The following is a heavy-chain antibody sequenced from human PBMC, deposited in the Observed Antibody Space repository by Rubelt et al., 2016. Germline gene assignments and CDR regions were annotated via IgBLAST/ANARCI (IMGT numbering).Heavy chain of an antibody. CDR2: IDTSERVT. CDR3: ARGAIVEVPHIDY. V-gene: IGHV3-74*02. D-gene: IGHD1-26*01. J-gene: IGHJ4*02. CDR1: GFTFSNYW. Sequence: EVQLVESGGGLVQPGGSLRLSCVASGFTFSNYWMHWVRQAPGKGLVWVSRIDTSERVTTYADSVKGRFTISRDSAKNTVYLQMNSLRTEDTAVYYCARGAIVEVPHIDYWGQGALVTVSS.